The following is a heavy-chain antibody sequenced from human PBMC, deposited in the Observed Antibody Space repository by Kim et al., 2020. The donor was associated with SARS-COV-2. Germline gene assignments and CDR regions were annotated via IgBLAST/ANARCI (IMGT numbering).Heavy chain of an antibody. CDR2: ITDSGTGT. D-gene: IGHD6-19*01. CDR3: TKKDYSSGIN. Sequence: GGSLRLSCAASGFTFNKYAMSWVRQAPGKGLEWVSAITDSGTGTYYADSVKGRFTISKDNSNNTLYLQMNSLRAEDTAVYYCTKKDYSSGINWGQETLVT. V-gene: IGHV3-23*01. J-gene: IGHJ4*02. CDR1: GFTFNKYA.